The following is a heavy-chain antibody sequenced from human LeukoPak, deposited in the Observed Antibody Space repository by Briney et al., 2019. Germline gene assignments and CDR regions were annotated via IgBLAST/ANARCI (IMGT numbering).Heavy chain of an antibody. Sequence: GASVKVSCKASGYTFTGYYMHWVRQAPGQGLEWMGWINPNSGGTNYAQKFQGRATMTRDTSISTAYMELSRLRSDDTAVYYCARDEGRRRGYQLQIEDEDWFDPWGQGTLVTVSS. V-gene: IGHV1-2*02. CDR3: ARDEGRRRGYQLQIEDEDWFDP. J-gene: IGHJ5*02. D-gene: IGHD2-2*01. CDR2: INPNSGGT. CDR1: GYTFTGYY.